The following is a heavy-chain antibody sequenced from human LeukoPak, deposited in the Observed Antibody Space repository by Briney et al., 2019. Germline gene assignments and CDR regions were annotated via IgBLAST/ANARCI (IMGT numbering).Heavy chain of an antibody. D-gene: IGHD3-10*01. CDR1: GGSISSGGSY. J-gene: IGHJ4*02. Sequence: SETLSLTCTVSGGSISSGGSYWSWIRQHPGKGLEWIGYIYYSGSTYYNPSLKSRVTISVDTSKNQLSLKLSSVTAADTAVYYCARDRHYYGSGSYYYFDYWGQGTLVTVSS. V-gene: IGHV4-31*03. CDR2: IYYSGST. CDR3: ARDRHYYGSGSYYYFDY.